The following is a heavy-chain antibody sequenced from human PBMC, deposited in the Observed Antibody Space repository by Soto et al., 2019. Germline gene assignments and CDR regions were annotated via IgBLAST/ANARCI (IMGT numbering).Heavy chain of an antibody. Sequence: EVQLVESGGGLVQPGGSLRLSCEASGFTFSNYDMHWVRQGTGKGLEWVSGISAAGDPDYADSVEGRFTISRENAQNSFFLQMNSLRVGDTAVYYCARTGRDFYGLDVWGQGTTVSVSS. CDR3: ARTGRDFYGLDV. J-gene: IGHJ6*02. CDR2: ISAAGDP. D-gene: IGHD1-1*01. CDR1: GFTFSNYD. V-gene: IGHV3-13*05.